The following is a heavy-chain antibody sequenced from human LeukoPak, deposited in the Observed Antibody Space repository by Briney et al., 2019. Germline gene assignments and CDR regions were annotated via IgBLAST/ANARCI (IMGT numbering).Heavy chain of an antibody. V-gene: IGHV1-2*02. J-gene: IGHJ4*02. CDR1: GYTFTGYY. Sequence: GASVKVSCKASGYTFTGYYMHWVRQAPGQGLEWMGWINPNSGGTNYAQKFQGRVTMTRDTSISTAYMELSRLRSDDTAVYYCARAQDIVVVPAATLDYWGQGTLVTVPS. CDR2: INPNSGGT. CDR3: ARAQDIVVVPAATLDY. D-gene: IGHD2-2*01.